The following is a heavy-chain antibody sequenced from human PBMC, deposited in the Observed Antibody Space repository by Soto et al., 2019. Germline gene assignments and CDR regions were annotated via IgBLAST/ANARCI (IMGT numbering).Heavy chain of an antibody. D-gene: IGHD3-10*01. Sequence: QVQLVQSGAEVKKPGSSVKVSCKASGGTFSSYAISWVRQAPGQGLEWMGGIIPIFGTANYAQKFQGRVTITAAESTGKAYMELGSLRSEDTAVYYCARVRIYYGSGSYEYYYYYGMDVWGQGTTVTVSS. J-gene: IGHJ6*02. CDR3: ARVRIYYGSGSYEYYYYYGMDV. V-gene: IGHV1-69*01. CDR1: GGTFSSYA. CDR2: IIPIFGTA.